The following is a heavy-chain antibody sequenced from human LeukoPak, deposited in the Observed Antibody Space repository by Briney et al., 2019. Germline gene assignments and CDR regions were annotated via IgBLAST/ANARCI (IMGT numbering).Heavy chain of an antibody. D-gene: IGHD2-15*01. J-gene: IGHJ4*02. CDR3: ARGYCSGGSCYAPHFDY. V-gene: IGHV3-21*01. CDR1: GSTFSSYS. CDR2: ISSSSSYI. Sequence: GGSLRLSCAASGSTFSSYSMNWVRQAPGKGLEWVSSISSSSSYIYYADSVKGRFTISRDNAKNSLYLQMNSLRAEDTAVYYCARGYCSGGSCYAPHFDYWGQGTLVIVSS.